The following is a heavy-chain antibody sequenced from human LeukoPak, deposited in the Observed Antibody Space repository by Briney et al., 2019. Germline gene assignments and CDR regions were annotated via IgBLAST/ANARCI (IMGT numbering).Heavy chain of an antibody. V-gene: IGHV1-2*02. D-gene: IGHD2-2*01. J-gene: IGHJ6*02. CDR2: IYPYSGDT. CDR3: TRDHCTSINCYEYNYHGMDV. CDR1: GYTFTGYY. Sequence: GASVKVSCKASGYTFTGYYIHWVRQAPGQGLKWMRWIYPYSGDTNYAQNFQGRVTMTRDTSISTAYMELSRLRSDDTAVYYCTRDHCTSINCYEYNYHGMDVWGQGTTVTVSS.